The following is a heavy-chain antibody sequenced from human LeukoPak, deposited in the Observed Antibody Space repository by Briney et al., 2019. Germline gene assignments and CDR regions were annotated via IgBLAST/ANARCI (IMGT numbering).Heavy chain of an antibody. CDR3: AKDRVAVARRGFDP. V-gene: IGHV3-48*01. J-gene: IGHJ5*02. CDR2: ISSSSSTI. CDR1: GFTFSSYS. Sequence: GGSLRLSCAASGFTFSSYSMNWVRQAPGKGLEWVSYISSSSSTIYYADSVKGRFTISRDNSKNTLYLQMNSLRAEDTAVYYCAKDRVAVARRGFDPWGQGTLVTVSS. D-gene: IGHD6-19*01.